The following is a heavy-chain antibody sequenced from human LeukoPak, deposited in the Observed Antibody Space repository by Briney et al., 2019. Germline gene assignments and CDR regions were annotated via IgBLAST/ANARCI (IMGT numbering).Heavy chain of an antibody. CDR1: GGSISSYY. V-gene: IGHV4-59*01. CDR2: IYYSGST. CDR3: AREHSSSSSNYMDV. J-gene: IGHJ6*03. D-gene: IGHD6-6*01. Sequence: SETLSLTCTVSGGSISSYYWSWLRQPPGKGLEWIGYIYYSGSTNYNPSLKSRVTISVDTSKNQFSLKLSSVTAADTAVYYCAREHSSSSSNYMDVWGKGTTVTVSS.